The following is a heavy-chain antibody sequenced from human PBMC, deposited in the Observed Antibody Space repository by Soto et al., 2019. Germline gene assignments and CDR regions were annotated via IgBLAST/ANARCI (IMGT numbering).Heavy chain of an antibody. Sequence: PGGSLRLSCAASGFTFSNHAMHWVRQAPGKGLEWVAVTSYDGSNKYYADSVKGRFTISRDNSKNTLSLQMNSLRTEDTAVYYCARQNYYDFLTGQVDYWGQGTLVTVSS. J-gene: IGHJ4*02. CDR3: ARQNYYDFLTGQVDY. CDR2: TSYDGSNK. CDR1: GFTFSNHA. V-gene: IGHV3-30-3*01. D-gene: IGHD3-9*01.